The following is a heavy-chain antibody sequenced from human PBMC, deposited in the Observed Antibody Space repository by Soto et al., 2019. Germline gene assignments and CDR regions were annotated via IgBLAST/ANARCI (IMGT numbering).Heavy chain of an antibody. CDR3: ARGTLAVTAPAGLFDYSMDV. V-gene: IGHV1-2*02. D-gene: IGHD6-19*01. Sequence: QVQLVQSGAEVRKPGASVKVSCKASGYTFSDYFIHWVRQAPGHGLKSLGWINLNTGGSVSTQTFRGRVTMTSDTSMNTAFMELSSLRTDDTAVYFCARGTLAVTAPAGLFDYSMDVWGQGTTVTVSA. J-gene: IGHJ6*01. CDR2: INLNTGGS. CDR1: GYTFSDYF.